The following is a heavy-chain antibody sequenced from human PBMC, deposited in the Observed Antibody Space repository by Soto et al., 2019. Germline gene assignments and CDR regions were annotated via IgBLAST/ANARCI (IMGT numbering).Heavy chain of an antibody. CDR3: ARDRADCTNGVCSIAPFAFDI. CDR1: GYTFTSYY. J-gene: IGHJ3*02. CDR2: INPSGGST. Sequence: ASVKVSCKASGYTFTSYYMHWVRQAPGQGLEWMGIINPSGGSTSYAQKFQGRVTMTRDTSTSTVYMELSSLRSEDTAVYYCARDRADCTNGVCSIAPFAFDIWGQGTMVPVSS. V-gene: IGHV1-46*01. D-gene: IGHD2-8*01.